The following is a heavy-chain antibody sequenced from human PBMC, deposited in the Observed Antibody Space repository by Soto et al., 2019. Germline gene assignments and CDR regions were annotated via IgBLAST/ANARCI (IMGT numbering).Heavy chain of an antibody. CDR3: AKDHYDTLTGYYGPDY. V-gene: IGHV3-30*18. CDR2: ISYDGSNK. J-gene: IGHJ4*02. D-gene: IGHD3-9*01. CDR1: GFTFSSYG. Sequence: QVQLVESGGGVVQPGRSLRLSCAASGFTFSSYGIHWVRQARGKGLEWVAVISYDGSNKCYADSVKGRFTISRDNSKNTLYLQMNSLRAEDTAVYYCAKDHYDTLTGYYGPDYWGQGTLVTVSS.